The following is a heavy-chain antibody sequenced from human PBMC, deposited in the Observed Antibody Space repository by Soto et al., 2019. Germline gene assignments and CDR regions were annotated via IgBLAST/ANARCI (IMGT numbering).Heavy chain of an antibody. CDR2: ISGSGGST. CDR3: AKGSQAARPYDFDY. CDR1: GFTFSSYA. D-gene: IGHD6-6*01. Sequence: GGSLRLSCAASGFTFSSYAMSWVRQAPGKGLEWVSAISGSGGSTYHADSVRGRFTISRDNSKNMVFLQMSNLGAEDTAEYYCAKGSQAARPYDFDYWGQGSLVTVSS. J-gene: IGHJ4*02. V-gene: IGHV3-23*01.